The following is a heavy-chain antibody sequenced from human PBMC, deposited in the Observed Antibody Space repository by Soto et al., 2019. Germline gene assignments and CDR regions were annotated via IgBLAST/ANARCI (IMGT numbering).Heavy chain of an antibody. J-gene: IGHJ4*02. CDR1: GYTFSNYG. D-gene: IGHD3-22*01. CDR3: ARDVVAITTGGPDY. V-gene: IGHV1-18*01. CDR2: ISAYSGDT. Sequence: QVQLVQSGAEVKKPGASVKVSCKDSGYTFSNYGISWVRQAPGQGLEWLGWISAYSGDTNFAQRFQGRVTMTTDTSTSTAYMELRSLTSDDTALYYCARDVVAITTGGPDYWGQGTLLTVSS.